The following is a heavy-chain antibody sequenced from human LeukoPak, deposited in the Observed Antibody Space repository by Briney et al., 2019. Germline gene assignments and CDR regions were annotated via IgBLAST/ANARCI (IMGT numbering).Heavy chain of an antibody. CDR1: GYTFTNYP. CDR3: ARDSYCSAGTCYSRVGY. J-gene: IGHJ4*02. D-gene: IGHD2-15*01. Sequence: ASVKVSCKASGYTFTNYPMNWVRQAPGQGLEWMGWIDTNTGKPTYAQGFTGRFVFSLDTPVTPAYLQISSLKGEDTAVYYCARDSYCSAGTCYSRVGYWGQGTLVIVSS. V-gene: IGHV7-4-1*02. CDR2: IDTNTGKP.